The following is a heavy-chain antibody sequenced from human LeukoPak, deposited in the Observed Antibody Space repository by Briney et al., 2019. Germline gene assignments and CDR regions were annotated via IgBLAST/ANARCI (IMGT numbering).Heavy chain of an antibody. J-gene: IGHJ4*02. CDR1: GYTFTSYW. V-gene: IGHV5-51*01. CDR3: ARHLGLRTLDY. D-gene: IGHD3/OR15-3a*01. CDR2: IYPGDSDT. Sequence: HGESLNISCKGSGYTFTSYWIGWVRPMPGKGLEWMGIIYPGDSDTRYSPSFQGQVTISADKSISTAHLQWSSLKASDTAMYFCARHLGLRTLDYWGQGTLVTVSS.